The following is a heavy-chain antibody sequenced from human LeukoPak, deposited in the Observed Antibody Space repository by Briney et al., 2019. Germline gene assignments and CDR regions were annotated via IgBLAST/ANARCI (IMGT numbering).Heavy chain of an antibody. CDR3: AKGLRGRYDILTGYYWNTEDVYYSYYMDV. D-gene: IGHD3-9*01. J-gene: IGHJ6*03. CDR2: INEDGGEK. CDR1: GFTFSSYE. Sequence: GGSLRLSCAASGFTFSSYEMNWVRQAPGKGLEWVANINEDGGEKFYVDSVKGRFAVSRDNAKSSLYIQLNSLRAEDTAVYYCAKGLRGRYDILTGYYWNTEDVYYSYYMDVWGKGTTVTISS. V-gene: IGHV3-7*03.